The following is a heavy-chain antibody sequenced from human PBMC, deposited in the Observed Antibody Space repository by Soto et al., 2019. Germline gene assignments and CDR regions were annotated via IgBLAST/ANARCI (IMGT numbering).Heavy chain of an antibody. V-gene: IGHV4-31*03. CDR1: GGSISSGGYY. CDR2: IYYSGST. D-gene: IGHD3-10*01. CDR3: ARNMVRGVIPFDY. J-gene: IGHJ4*02. Sequence: PSETLSLTCTVSGGSISSGGYYWSWIRQHPGKGLEWIGYIYYSGSTYYNPSLKSRVTISVDTSKNQFSLKLSSVTAADTAVYYCARNMVRGVIPFDYWGQGTLVTV.